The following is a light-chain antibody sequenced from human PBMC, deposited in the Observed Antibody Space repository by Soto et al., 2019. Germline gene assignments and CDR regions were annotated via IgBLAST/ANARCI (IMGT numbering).Light chain of an antibody. Sequence: ELVMTQSPATLSVSPGESATLSCRASQSVSSNLAWYQQKPGQAPRLLIYGASTRATGIPDRLSGSGSGTELTLTISRLQSEDVAVYYCQQYNGWLWTXGQGTKVDIK. CDR2: GAS. J-gene: IGKJ1*01. CDR1: QSVSSN. CDR3: QQYNGWLWT. V-gene: IGKV3-15*01.